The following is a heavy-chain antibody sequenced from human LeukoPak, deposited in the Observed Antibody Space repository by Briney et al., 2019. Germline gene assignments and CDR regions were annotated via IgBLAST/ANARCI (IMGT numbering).Heavy chain of an antibody. CDR1: GYTFTSYG. CDR3: AREVAKHGWFDP. V-gene: IGHV1-18*01. CDR2: ISAYNGNT. D-gene: IGHD5-12*01. J-gene: IGHJ5*02. Sequence: ASVKVSCKASGYTFTSYGISWVRQAPGQGLEWMGWISAYNGNTNYAQKLQGRVTMTTDTSTSTAYMELRSLRSDNTAVYYCAREVAKHGWFDPWGQGTLVTVSS.